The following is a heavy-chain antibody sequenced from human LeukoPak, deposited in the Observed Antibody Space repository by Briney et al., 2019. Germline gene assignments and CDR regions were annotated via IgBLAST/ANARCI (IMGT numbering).Heavy chain of an antibody. Sequence: GGSLRLSCAASGFTFSRYWMSWVRQAPGKGLEWVAFIRYDGSNKYYADSVKGRFTISRDNSKSTLYLQMNSLRAEDTAVYYCAPDIVVVPAAADAFDIWGQGTMVTVSS. CDR2: IRYDGSNK. CDR3: APDIVVVPAAADAFDI. CDR1: GFTFSRYW. J-gene: IGHJ3*02. V-gene: IGHV3-30*02. D-gene: IGHD2-2*01.